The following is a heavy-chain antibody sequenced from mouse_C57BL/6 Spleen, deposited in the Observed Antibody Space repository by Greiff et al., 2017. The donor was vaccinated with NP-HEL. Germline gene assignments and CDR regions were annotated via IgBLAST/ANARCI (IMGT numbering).Heavy chain of an antibody. Sequence: VQLVESGAELVKPGASVKMSCKASGYAFTSYWMNWVKQRPGKGLEWIGQIYPGDGDTNYNEKFKGKATLTADKSSSTAYMQLSSLTSEDSAVYFCARQQHGLYFDYWGKGTTLTVSS. CDR1: GYAFTSYW. CDR2: IYPGDGDT. CDR3: ARQQHGLYFDY. J-gene: IGHJ2*01. D-gene: IGHD3-1*01. V-gene: IGHV1-80*01.